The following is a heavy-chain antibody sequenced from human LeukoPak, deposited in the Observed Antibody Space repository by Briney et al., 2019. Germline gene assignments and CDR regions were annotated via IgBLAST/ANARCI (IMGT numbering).Heavy chain of an antibody. CDR1: GYSFTSGHY. V-gene: IGHV4-38-2*02. D-gene: IGHD5-12*01. CDR3: ARDNSGYDSFDY. Sequence: SETLSLTCSVSGYSFTSGHYWGWIRQPPGKGLEWIANIYHTGSAHYNPSLKSRVTISVDTSKNQFSLKLSSVTAADTAVYYCARDNSGYDSFDYWGQGTLVTVSS. CDR2: IYHTGSA. J-gene: IGHJ4*02.